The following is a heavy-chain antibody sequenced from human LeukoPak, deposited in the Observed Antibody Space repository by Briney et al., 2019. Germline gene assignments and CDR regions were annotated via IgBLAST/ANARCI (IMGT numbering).Heavy chain of an antibody. Sequence: ASVKVSCKASGYTFTSYYMHWVRQAPGQGLEWMGIINPSGGSTSCAQKFQGRVTMTRDTSTSTVYMEMSSLRSGDTAVYYCARGSGSYYYMDVWGKGTTVTVSS. J-gene: IGHJ6*03. V-gene: IGHV1-46*01. D-gene: IGHD3-3*01. CDR1: GYTFTSYY. CDR2: INPSGGST. CDR3: ARGSGSYYYMDV.